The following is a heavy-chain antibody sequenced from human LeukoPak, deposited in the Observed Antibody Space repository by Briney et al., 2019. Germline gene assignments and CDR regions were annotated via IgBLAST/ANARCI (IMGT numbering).Heavy chain of an antibody. Sequence: SETLSLTCTVSGGSISSYYWSWIRQPPGKGLEWIGYIYYSGSTNYNPSLKSRVTTSVDTSKNQFSLKLSSVTAADTAVYYCVSYDILTGYYHYWGQGTLVTVSS. J-gene: IGHJ4*02. CDR1: GGSISSYY. CDR2: IYYSGST. CDR3: VSYDILTGYYHY. D-gene: IGHD3-9*01. V-gene: IGHV4-59*01.